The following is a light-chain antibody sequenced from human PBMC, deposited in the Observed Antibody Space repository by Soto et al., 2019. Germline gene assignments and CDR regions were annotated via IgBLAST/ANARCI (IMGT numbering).Light chain of an antibody. CDR2: LGS. J-gene: IGKJ1*01. V-gene: IGKV2-28*01. CDR3: MQGLQTLRT. Sequence: DIVMTQSRLSLPVTPGEPASISCRSSQSLLHSNGFNYLDWYLQKPGQSPQLLIYLGSNRASGVPDRLSGSGSGTDFTLKISRVEAEDVGVYYCMQGLQTLRTFGQGTKVDIK. CDR1: QSLLHSNGFNY.